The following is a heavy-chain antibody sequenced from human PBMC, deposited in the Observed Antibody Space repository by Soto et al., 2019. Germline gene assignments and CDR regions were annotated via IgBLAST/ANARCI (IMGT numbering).Heavy chain of an antibody. CDR1: GFTFGDYA. V-gene: IGHV3-49*04. CDR3: TSSYSRRGYSYGLPDYYYGMDV. CDR2: IRSKAYGGTT. Sequence: PGGSLRLSCTASGFTFGDYAMSWVRQAPGKGLEWVGFIRSKAYGGTTEYAASVKGRFTISGDDSKSIAYLQMNSLKTEDTAVYYCTSSYSRRGYSYGLPDYYYGMDVWGQGTTVTVSS. J-gene: IGHJ6*02. D-gene: IGHD5-18*01.